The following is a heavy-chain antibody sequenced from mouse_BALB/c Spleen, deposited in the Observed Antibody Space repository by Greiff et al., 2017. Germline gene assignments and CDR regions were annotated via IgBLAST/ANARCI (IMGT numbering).Heavy chain of an antibody. Sequence: VQLQQSGAELARPGASVKLSCKASGYTFTSYWMQWVKQRPGQGLEWIGAIYPGDGDTRYTQKFKGKATLTVDKSSSTAYMQLSSPTSEDSAVYYCARSDGNYGAMDYWGQGTSVTVSS. D-gene: IGHD2-1*01. CDR3: ARSDGNYGAMDY. CDR2: IYPGDGDT. CDR1: GYTFTSYW. J-gene: IGHJ4*01. V-gene: IGHV1-87*01.